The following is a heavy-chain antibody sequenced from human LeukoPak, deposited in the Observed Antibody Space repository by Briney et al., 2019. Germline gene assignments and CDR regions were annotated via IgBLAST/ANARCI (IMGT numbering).Heavy chain of an antibody. J-gene: IGHJ6*02. V-gene: IGHV4-34*01. D-gene: IGHD3-3*01. CDR3: ARGLLRFLEWLSPNGMDV. CDR1: GGSFSGYY. Sequence: SETLSLTCAVYGGSFSGYYWSWIRQPPGKGLEWIGEINHSGSTNYNPPLKSRVTISVDTSKNQFSLKLSSVTAADTAVYYCARGLLRFLEWLSPNGMDVWGQGTTVTVSS. CDR2: INHSGST.